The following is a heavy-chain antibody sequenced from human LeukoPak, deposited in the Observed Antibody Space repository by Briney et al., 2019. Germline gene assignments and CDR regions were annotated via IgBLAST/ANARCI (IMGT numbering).Heavy chain of an antibody. D-gene: IGHD3-3*01. CDR1: GFTFSSYW. CDR2: IKQDGNEK. J-gene: IGHJ5*02. CDR3: AREGFWSGPNWFDP. Sequence: PGGSLRLSCAASGFTFSSYWMSWVRQAPGKGLEWVANIKQDGNEKYYVDSVKGRFTISRDNAKTSLYLQMHSLRAEDTAVYSCAREGFWSGPNWFDPWGQGTLVTVSS. V-gene: IGHV3-7*01.